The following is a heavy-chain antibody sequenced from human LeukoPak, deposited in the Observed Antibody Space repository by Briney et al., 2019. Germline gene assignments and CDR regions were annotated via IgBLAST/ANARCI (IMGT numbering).Heavy chain of an antibody. CDR3: ASQSSSWYNVDAFDI. Sequence: SETLSLTCTVSGGSISSGTYYWSWIRQPAGKGLEWIGRIYTSGSTNYNPSLKSRVTISVDTSKNQFSLKLSSVTAADTAVYYCASQSSSWYNVDAFDIWGQGTMVTVSS. J-gene: IGHJ3*02. V-gene: IGHV4-61*02. CDR2: IYTSGST. D-gene: IGHD6-13*01. CDR1: GGSISSGTYY.